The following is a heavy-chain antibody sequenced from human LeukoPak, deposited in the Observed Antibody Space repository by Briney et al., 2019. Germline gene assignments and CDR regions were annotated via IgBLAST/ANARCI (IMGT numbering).Heavy chain of an antibody. CDR2: IYYSGST. Sequence: SETLSLTCTVSGGSISDKNYYWDWIRQPPGKGLEWIGNIYYSGSTYYNPSLKSRVTISVDTSKNQFSLKLSSVTDADTAVYYCARYSSSVGWFDPWGHGNLVIVSS. CDR3: ARYSSSVGWFDP. CDR1: GGSISDKNYY. D-gene: IGHD6-19*01. J-gene: IGHJ5*02. V-gene: IGHV4-39*01.